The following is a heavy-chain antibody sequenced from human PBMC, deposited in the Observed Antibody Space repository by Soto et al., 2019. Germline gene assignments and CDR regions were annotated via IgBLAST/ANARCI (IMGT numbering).Heavy chain of an antibody. D-gene: IGHD3-3*01. CDR2: LSGSSSYI. J-gene: IGHJ6*02. V-gene: IGHV3-21*01. CDR3: EKDAYYDFWNGFHADSGTDV. Sequence: GGSLRLSCVVSGFSFSIYTINLVRQSPGKGLEWVSSLSGSSSYIYYTDSLKGRFTISRDNAKNSVYLQMNSLRAEDTAVYYCEKDAYYDFWNGFHADSGTDVWGQGTRVTVSS. CDR1: GFSFSIYT.